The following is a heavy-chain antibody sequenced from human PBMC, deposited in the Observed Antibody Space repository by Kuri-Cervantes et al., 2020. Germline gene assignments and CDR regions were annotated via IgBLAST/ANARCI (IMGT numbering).Heavy chain of an antibody. Sequence: GGSLRLSCAASGFTFSSYDMHWVRQATGKSLEWVSAIGTAGDTYYPGSVKGRFTISRENAKNTLYLQMNSLRAEDTAVYYCARNYDSSGLADYWGQGTLVTVSS. CDR2: IGTAGDT. CDR3: ARNYDSSGLADY. V-gene: IGHV3-13*01. CDR1: GFTFSSYD. D-gene: IGHD3-22*01. J-gene: IGHJ4*02.